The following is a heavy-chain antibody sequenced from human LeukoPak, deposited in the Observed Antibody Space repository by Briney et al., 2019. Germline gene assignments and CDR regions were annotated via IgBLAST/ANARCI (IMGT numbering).Heavy chain of an antibody. CDR1: GGSISSGGYY. D-gene: IGHD3-10*01. Sequence: PSQTLSLTCTVSGGSISSGGYYWSWIRQHPGKGLEWIGYIYYSGSTYYNPSLKSRVTISVGTSKNQFSLKLSSVTAADTAVYYCARCYGSGSYLGENWFDPWGQGTLVTVSS. CDR2: IYYSGST. V-gene: IGHV4-31*03. CDR3: ARCYGSGSYLGENWFDP. J-gene: IGHJ5*02.